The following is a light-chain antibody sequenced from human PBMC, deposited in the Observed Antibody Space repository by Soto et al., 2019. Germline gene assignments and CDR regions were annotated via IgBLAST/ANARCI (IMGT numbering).Light chain of an antibody. CDR3: SPLADTAGNNDHYV. V-gene: IGLV2-8*01. CDR1: SSDVGGYNF. CDR2: EVS. J-gene: IGLJ1*01. Sequence: QSALTQPPSASGSPGQSVTISCTGTSSDVGGYNFVSWYQQHPGKAPKLMIFEVSKRPSGVPDRFSGSKSGNTGSLTVSGLRAEDEADYYCSPLADTAGNNDHYVFGTGTKLTVL.